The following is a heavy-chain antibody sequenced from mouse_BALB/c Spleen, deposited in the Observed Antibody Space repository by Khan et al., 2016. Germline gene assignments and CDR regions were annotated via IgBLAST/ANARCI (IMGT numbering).Heavy chain of an antibody. Sequence: VQLQQSGAELVKPGASVKLSCTASGFNIKDTYMHWVKQRPEQGLEWIGRIDPANGNTNSDPKFQGKATITADTSSNTAYLPLSSLTSEDAAVYYYARSRYGYDVGFAYWGQGTLVTVSA. V-gene: IGHV14-3*02. CDR3: ARSRYGYDVGFAY. J-gene: IGHJ3*01. D-gene: IGHD2-2*01. CDR2: IDPANGNT. CDR1: GFNIKDTY.